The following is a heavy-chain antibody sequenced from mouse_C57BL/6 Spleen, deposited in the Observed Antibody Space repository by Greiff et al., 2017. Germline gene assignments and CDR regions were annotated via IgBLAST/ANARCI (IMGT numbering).Heavy chain of an antibody. D-gene: IGHD1-1*01. CDR2: FYPGSGSI. V-gene: IGHV1-62-2*01. Sequence: VQLQQSGAELVKPGASVKLSCKASGYTFTEYTIHWVKQRSGQGLEWIGWFYPGSGSIKYNEKFKDKATLTADKSSSTVYMEISRLTSEDSAVYFCARHEIPSIYYYGSSPYYFDYWGQGTTLTVSA. CDR1: GYTFTEYT. CDR3: ARHEIPSIYYYGSSPYYFDY. J-gene: IGHJ2*01.